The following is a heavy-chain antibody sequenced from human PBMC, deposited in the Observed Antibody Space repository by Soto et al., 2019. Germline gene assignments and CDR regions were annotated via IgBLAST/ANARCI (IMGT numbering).Heavy chain of an antibody. D-gene: IGHD2-2*02. CDR2: ISYDGSNK. J-gene: IGHJ5*02. CDR3: AKDSSVVPAAIGYNWFDP. V-gene: IGHV3-30*18. Sequence: GGSLRLSCAASGFTFSSYGMHWVRQAPGKGLEWVAVISYDGSNKYYADSVKGRFTISRDNSKNTLYLQMNSLRAEDTAVYYCAKDSSVVPAAIGYNWFDPWGQGALVTVSS. CDR1: GFTFSSYG.